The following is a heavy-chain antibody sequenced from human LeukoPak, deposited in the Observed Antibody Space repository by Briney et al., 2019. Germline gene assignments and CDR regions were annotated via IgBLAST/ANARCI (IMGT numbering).Heavy chain of an antibody. J-gene: IGHJ2*01. CDR2: INHSGRT. Sequence: PSETLSLTCAVYGGSFSGYYWTWMRQPPGKRLEWIGDINHSGRTNYNPSLKSRVTISLDTSKNQFSLKLSSVTAADTAVYYCVRNFDLWGRGTLVTVSS. CDR1: GGSFSGYY. V-gene: IGHV4-34*01. CDR3: VRNFDL.